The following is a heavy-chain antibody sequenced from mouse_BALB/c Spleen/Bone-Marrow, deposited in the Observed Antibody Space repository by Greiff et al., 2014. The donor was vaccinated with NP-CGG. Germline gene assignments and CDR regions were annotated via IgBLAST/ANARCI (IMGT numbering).Heavy chain of an antibody. V-gene: IGHV14-3*02. CDR1: GFNIKDTY. CDR3: DAYYYGSSQFAY. D-gene: IGHD1-1*01. J-gene: IGHJ3*01. Sequence: EVKLQESGAEPVKPGASVKLSCTASGFNIKDTYMHWVKQRPEQGLEWIGRIDPANGNTKYDPKFQGKATITADTSSNTAYLQLSSKTSEATDVYYCDAYYYGSSQFAYWGQGTLVTVSA. CDR2: IDPANGNT.